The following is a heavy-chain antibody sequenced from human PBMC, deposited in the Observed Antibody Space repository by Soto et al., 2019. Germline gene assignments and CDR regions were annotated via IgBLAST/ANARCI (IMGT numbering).Heavy chain of an antibody. D-gene: IGHD2-2*01. CDR1: GFTSISYW. CDR3: ARGTELRYCTSSSCPGLDV. Sequence: PRGSLRLSCAASGFTSISYWITFFRHSPWKWLEWVANIAQDGSEKHYVDSVKGRFTISRDNGKNSLSLQMNSLRAEDTAVYYCARGTELRYCTSSSCPGLDVWGQGTTVTVSS. CDR2: IAQDGSEK. V-gene: IGHV3-7*03. J-gene: IGHJ6*02.